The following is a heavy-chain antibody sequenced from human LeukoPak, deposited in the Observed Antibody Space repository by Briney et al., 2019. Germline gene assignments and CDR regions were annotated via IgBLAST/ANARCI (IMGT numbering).Heavy chain of an antibody. J-gene: IGHJ3*02. CDR1: GFTVSSNY. CDR3: ARALSSGYRDAFDI. D-gene: IGHD3-22*01. CDR2: IYSGGST. Sequence: PGGSLRLSCAASGFTVSSNYMSWVRQAPGKGLEWVSVIYSGGSTYYADSVKGRFTISRDNSKNTLYLQMNSLRAEDTAAYYCARALSSGYRDAFDIWGQGTMVTVSS. V-gene: IGHV3-53*01.